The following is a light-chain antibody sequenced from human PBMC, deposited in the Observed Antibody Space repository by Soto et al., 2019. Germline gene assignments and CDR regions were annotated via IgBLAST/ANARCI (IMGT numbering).Light chain of an antibody. V-gene: IGKV1D-8*01. CDR1: LGISSY. J-gene: IGKJ1*01. Sequence: VIWLTQSPSLLSASPGDRVTISCRMSLGISSYLAWYRQKPGKAPELLIYTTSTLQSGVPSRFSGRRSGTDFTLTISSLQSEDFATYYCQQYYSFPWTFGPGTKVEIK. CDR2: TTS. CDR3: QQYYSFPWT.